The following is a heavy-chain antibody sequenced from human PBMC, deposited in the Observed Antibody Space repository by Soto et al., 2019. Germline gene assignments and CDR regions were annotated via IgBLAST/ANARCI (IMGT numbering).Heavy chain of an antibody. Sequence: QVQLVESGGGVVQPGRSLRLSCAASGFTFSSYGMHWVRQAPGKGLEWVAVISYDGSNKYYADSVKGRFTISRDNSKNTLYLQMNSLRAEDTAVYYCAKDWGQLYYYYGMDVWGQGTTVTVSS. CDR1: GFTFSSYG. J-gene: IGHJ6*02. V-gene: IGHV3-30*18. CDR3: AKDWGQLYYYYGMDV. CDR2: ISYDGSNK. D-gene: IGHD3-16*01.